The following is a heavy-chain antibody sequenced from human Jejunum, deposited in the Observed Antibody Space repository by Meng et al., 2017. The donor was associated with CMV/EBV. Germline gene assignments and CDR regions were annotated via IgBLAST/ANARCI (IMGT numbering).Heavy chain of an antibody. CDR1: GDSISSGDSY. D-gene: IGHD1-14*01. V-gene: IGHV4-30-4*01. CDR3: AREGTNSYYFDY. J-gene: IGHJ4*02. Sequence: QVQLQDAGPGLVKPSQTLSLTCGVSGDSISSGDSYWSWIRQPPGKGLEWIGYIYESGSTSYNPSLESRVTISVDTSKNQFSLKVMSVTAADTAVYYCAREGTNSYYFDYWGQGTLVTVSS. CDR2: IYESGST.